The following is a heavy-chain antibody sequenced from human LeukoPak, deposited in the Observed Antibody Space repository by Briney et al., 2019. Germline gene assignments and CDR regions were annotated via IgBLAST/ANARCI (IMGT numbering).Heavy chain of an antibody. V-gene: IGHV3-23*01. CDR3: AKTHIYCSGGSCYSKTKYYFDY. D-gene: IGHD2-15*01. Sequence: GGSLRLSCAASGFTFSSYAMSWVRQAPGKGLEWVSAISGSGGSTYYADSVKGRFTISRGNSKNTLYLQMNSLRAEDTAVYYCAKTHIYCSGGSCYSKTKYYFDYWGQGTLVTVSS. CDR1: GFTFSSYA. J-gene: IGHJ4*02. CDR2: ISGSGGST.